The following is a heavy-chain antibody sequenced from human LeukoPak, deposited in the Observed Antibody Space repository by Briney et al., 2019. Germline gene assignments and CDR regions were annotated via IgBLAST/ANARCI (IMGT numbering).Heavy chain of an antibody. J-gene: IGHJ4*02. CDR3: ARDGYYFDY. Sequence: GGSLRLSCAASGFTFSSYAMSWVRQAPGKGLEWVANIKQDGSEKYYVDSVKGQFTISRDNAKNSLYLQMNSLRAEDTAVCYCARDGYYFDYWGQGTLVTVSS. D-gene: IGHD2-15*01. V-gene: IGHV3-7*01. CDR2: IKQDGSEK. CDR1: GFTFSSYA.